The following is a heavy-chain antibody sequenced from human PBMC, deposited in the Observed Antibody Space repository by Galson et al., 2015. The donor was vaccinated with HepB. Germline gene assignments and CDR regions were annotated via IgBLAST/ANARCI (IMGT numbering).Heavy chain of an antibody. CDR3: ARAQGGVSMIAVVVTSAYYYMDV. CDR2: INYSGAT. Sequence: SETLSLTCGVYGGSLSGYSWNWVRQSPGKGLEWIGEINYSGATKYNPSLKSRVTMSVDTSKNQFSPKLSSVTAADTALYFCARAQGGVSMIAVVVTSAYYYMDVWSKGATVTVSS. D-gene: IGHD3-22*01. V-gene: IGHV4-34*01. CDR1: GGSLSGYS. J-gene: IGHJ6*03.